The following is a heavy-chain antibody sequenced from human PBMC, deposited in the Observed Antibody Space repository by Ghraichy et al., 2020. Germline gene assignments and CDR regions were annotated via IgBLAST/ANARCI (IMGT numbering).Heavy chain of an antibody. CDR3: ARVTHRSYYMDV. J-gene: IGHJ6*03. D-gene: IGHD3-16*01. Sequence: GGSLRLSCAASGFTFSSYSMNWVRQAPGKGLEWVSSISSSSSYIYYADSVKGRFTISRDNAKNSLYLQMNSLRAEDTAVYYCARVTHRSYYMDVWGKGTTVTVSS. CDR2: ISSSSSYI. V-gene: IGHV3-21*01. CDR1: GFTFSSYS.